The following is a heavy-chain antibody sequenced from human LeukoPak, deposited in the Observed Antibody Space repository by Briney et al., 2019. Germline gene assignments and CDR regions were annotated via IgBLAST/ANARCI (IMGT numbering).Heavy chain of an antibody. CDR2: IIPIFGTA. CDR3: ARGQYYGSGSSRYYYYYMDV. V-gene: IGHV1-69*13. J-gene: IGHJ6*03. D-gene: IGHD3-10*01. Sequence: SVKVSCKVSGYTLTELSMHWVRQAPGKGLEWMGGIIPIFGTANYAQKFQGRVTITADESTSTAYMELSSLRSEDTAVYYCARGQYYGSGSSRYYYYYMDVWGKGTTVTISS. CDR1: GYTLTELS.